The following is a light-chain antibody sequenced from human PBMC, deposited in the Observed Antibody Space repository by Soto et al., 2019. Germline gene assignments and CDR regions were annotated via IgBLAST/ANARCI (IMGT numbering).Light chain of an antibody. CDR3: QQYYNWPRT. CDR2: GAS. CDR1: QSLGSD. J-gene: IGKJ1*01. Sequence: EIVMTQSPGTLSLSPGDTATLSCRASQSLGSDLAWYQQKPGQAPRLLIFGASARPTGIPARISGSGSGTEFPLTISSQRSEYFAVYFCQQYYNWPRTFGQGTKVEI. V-gene: IGKV3-15*01.